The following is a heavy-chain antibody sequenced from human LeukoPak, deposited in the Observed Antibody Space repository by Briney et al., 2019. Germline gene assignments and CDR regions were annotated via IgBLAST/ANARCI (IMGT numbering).Heavy chain of an antibody. CDR3: VKDSCGGDCYYFDY. V-gene: IGHV3-30*02. Sequence: GGSLRLSCAASGFTFSSYGMHWVRQAPGKGLEWVAVIWYDGSNKYYADSVKGRFTISRDNSKNTLYLQMSSLRAEDTAVYYCVKDSCGGDCYYFDYWGQGTLVTVSS. D-gene: IGHD2-21*02. CDR2: IWYDGSNK. J-gene: IGHJ4*02. CDR1: GFTFSSYG.